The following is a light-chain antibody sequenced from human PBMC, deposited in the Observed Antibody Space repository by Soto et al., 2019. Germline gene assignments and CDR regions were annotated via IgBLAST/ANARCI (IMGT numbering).Light chain of an antibody. CDR2: DAS. J-gene: IGKJ3*01. V-gene: IGKV3-11*01. CDR1: QSVSSY. Sequence: DIVLTQSPATLSLSPGERATLSCRTSQSVSSYLAWYQQKPGQAPRLLIYDASNRATGIPARFSGSGSGTDFTLTISSLEPEDFAVYYWQQRSSWPPFTFGPGTKVDIK. CDR3: QQRSSWPPFT.